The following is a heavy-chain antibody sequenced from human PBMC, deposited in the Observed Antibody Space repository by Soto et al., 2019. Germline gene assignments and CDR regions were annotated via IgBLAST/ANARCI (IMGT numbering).Heavy chain of an antibody. CDR3: AIGFDDCGGYPAVYYFDY. Sequence: PGASLRLSCAASGFTFGSYGMHWVRHAQSKGLEWVAVISYGGSNKYYADSVKGRFTISRDNSKNTLYLQMNSLRAEDTAVYYCAIGFDDCGGYPAVYYFDYWGQGTLVTVSS. CDR2: ISYGGSNK. V-gene: IGHV3-30*03. J-gene: IGHJ4*02. D-gene: IGHD2-21*01. CDR1: GFTFGSYG.